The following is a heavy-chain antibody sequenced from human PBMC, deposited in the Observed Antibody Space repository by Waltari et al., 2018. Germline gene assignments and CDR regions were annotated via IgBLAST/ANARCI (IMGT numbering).Heavy chain of an antibody. V-gene: IGHV4-39*01. D-gene: IGHD3-9*01. CDR2: FSYRGSN. J-gene: IGHJ4*02. CDR3: ARHNNGWHYDILTAYYNL. Sequence: QMQLQESGPGLVKPSETLSLTCSVFGGSISTSAFHWGWPRQHPGAGLEWIGRFSYRGSNDYSRYFKSRVTISMDPSKKQFSLKLESLTAADTAVYYCARHNNGWHYDILTAYYNLWGQGTRVLVSS. CDR1: GGSISTSAFH.